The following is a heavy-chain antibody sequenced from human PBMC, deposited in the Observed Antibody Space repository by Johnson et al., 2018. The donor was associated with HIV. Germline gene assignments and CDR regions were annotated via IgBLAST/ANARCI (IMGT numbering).Heavy chain of an antibody. J-gene: IGHJ3*02. Sequence: QMLLVESGGGVVQPGRSLRLSCAASGFTFSSYGMHWVRQAPGKGLEWVAVIWYDGTNKYYADSVKGRFTISRDNSKNTLYLQMNSLRAEDTAMYYCARVSSIAALWDAFDIWGQGTMVTVSS. CDR2: IWYDGTNK. CDR3: ARVSSIAALWDAFDI. V-gene: IGHV3-30*19. D-gene: IGHD6-6*01. CDR1: GFTFSSYG.